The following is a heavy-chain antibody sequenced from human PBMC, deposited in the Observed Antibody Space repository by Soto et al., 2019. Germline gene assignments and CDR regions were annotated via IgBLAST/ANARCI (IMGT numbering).Heavy chain of an antibody. CDR1: GFSLSNYW. CDR2: IDHDGYSS. Sequence: EVQLVESGGGVVQPGGSLRLSCAASGFSLSNYWMHWVRQVPGEGLVWVSRIDHDGYSSTYAEPMKGRFTISRDNAKNTLYLQINSLRAEDTAVYYCARQPIGTVTPDYWGQGTLVTVSS. J-gene: IGHJ4*02. V-gene: IGHV3-74*01. D-gene: IGHD4-17*01. CDR3: ARQPIGTVTPDY.